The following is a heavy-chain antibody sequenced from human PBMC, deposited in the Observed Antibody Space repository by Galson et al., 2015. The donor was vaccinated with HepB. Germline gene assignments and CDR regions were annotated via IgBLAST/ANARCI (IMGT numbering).Heavy chain of an antibody. V-gene: IGHV3-33*08. J-gene: IGHJ4*02. CDR3: ARVRGYGGNWDPFDY. D-gene: IGHD4-23*01. Sequence: SLRLSCAASGFTFSSYGMHWVRQAPGKGLEWVAVIWYDGSNKYYADSVKGRFTISRDNSKNTLYLQMNSLRAEDTAVYYCARVRGYGGNWDPFDYWGQGTLVTVSS. CDR2: IWYDGSNK. CDR1: GFTFSSYG.